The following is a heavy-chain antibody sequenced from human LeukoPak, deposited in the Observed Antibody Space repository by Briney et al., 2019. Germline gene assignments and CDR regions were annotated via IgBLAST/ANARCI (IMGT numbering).Heavy chain of an antibody. CDR3: AKDQGHCSSTSCLALDY. V-gene: IGHV3-43D*03. CDR2: ISWDGGST. CDR1: GCTFDDCD. Sequence: GGSLRLSCAAAGCTFDDCDMHWVRQAPGKGLEWVSLISWDGGSTYYADSVKGRFTISRDNSKNSLYLQMNSLRAEDTALYYCAKDQGHCSSTSCLALDYWGQGTLVTVSS. J-gene: IGHJ4*02. D-gene: IGHD2-2*01.